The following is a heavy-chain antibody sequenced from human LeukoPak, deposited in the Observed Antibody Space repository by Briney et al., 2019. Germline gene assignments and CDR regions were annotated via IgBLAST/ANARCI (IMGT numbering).Heavy chain of an antibody. D-gene: IGHD6-25*01. V-gene: IGHV4-34*01. CDR2: INHSGST. CDR3: ARAAAGGFFDS. J-gene: IGHJ4*02. CDR1: GGSFSGYY. Sequence: SETLSLTCAVYGGSFSGYYWSWIRQPPGKGLEWIGEINHSGSTNYNPSLKSRVTISVDTSKNQFSLKLSSVTAADTAVYYCARAAAGGFFDSWGQGTLVTVSS.